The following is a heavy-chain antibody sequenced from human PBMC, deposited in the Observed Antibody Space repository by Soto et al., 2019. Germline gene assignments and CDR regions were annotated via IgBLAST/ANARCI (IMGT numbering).Heavy chain of an antibody. J-gene: IGHJ3*01. V-gene: IGHV1-2*02. CDR1: GYTFAAYY. CDR2: INPNVGDS. CDR3: ERALSGWIRSSFDF. Sequence: QVQLVQSGAEVKKLCASVKVSCQASGYTFAAYYIHWLRQDPGQGLEWMGWINPNVGDSKFAPKFQGAGSKTGDKSIGTVYLELSSLRSDDTAVYYCERALSGWIRSSFDFWGQGTMVTVSS. D-gene: IGHD3-10*01.